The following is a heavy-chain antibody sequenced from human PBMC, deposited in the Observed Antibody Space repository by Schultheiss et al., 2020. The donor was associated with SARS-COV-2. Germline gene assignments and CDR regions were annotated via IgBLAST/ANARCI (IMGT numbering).Heavy chain of an antibody. Sequence: GGSLRLSCAASGFTFSDYYMSWVRQAPGKGLEWVSYISSSSSTIYYADSVKGRFTISRDNAKNSLYLQMNSLRAEDTALYYCAREMATILLAFDIWGQGTMVTVSS. V-gene: IGHV3-11*01. CDR1: GFTFSDYY. J-gene: IGHJ3*02. D-gene: IGHD5-24*01. CDR3: AREMATILLAFDI. CDR2: ISSSSSTI.